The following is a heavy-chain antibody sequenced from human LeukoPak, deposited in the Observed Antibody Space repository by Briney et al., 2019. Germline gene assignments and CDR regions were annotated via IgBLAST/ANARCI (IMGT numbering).Heavy chain of an antibody. CDR2: ITSGGGSI. D-gene: IGHD2-2*03. CDR3: ARWIDGFDV. CDR1: GFTFSDYS. Sequence: GGSLRLSCTASGFTFSDYSLSWIRQSPGKGLEWISYITSGGGSIFYADFVEGRFTISRDNAENSLYLQLNSLRDEDTAVYYCARWIDGFDVWGRGTMVTVSS. V-gene: IGHV3-11*01. J-gene: IGHJ3*01.